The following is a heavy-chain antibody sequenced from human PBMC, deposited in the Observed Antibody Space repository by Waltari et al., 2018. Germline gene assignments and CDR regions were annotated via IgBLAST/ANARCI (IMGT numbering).Heavy chain of an antibody. Sequence: QVHLKASGPALVKPLETLSLTCTVSGSSISVFFWSWIRQPAGKGLEWVGRASASGSTYYNPSLKSRITLATDTSRNQFSLTLTDVTAADTAMYYCVREKGGLGGWFDPWGQGIQVTVSS. CDR3: VREKGGLGGWFDP. CDR2: ASASGST. V-gene: IGHV4-4*07. CDR1: GSSISVFF. J-gene: IGHJ5*02. D-gene: IGHD2-15*01.